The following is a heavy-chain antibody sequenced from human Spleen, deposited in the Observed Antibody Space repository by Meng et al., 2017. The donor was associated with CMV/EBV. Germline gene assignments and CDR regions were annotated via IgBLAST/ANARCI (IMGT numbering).Heavy chain of an antibody. J-gene: IGHJ6*02. CDR1: GFTFSSYE. CDR2: ISSSGSTI. Sequence: GESLKISCAASGFTFSSYEMNWVRQAPGKGLEWVSHISSSGSTIYYADSVKGRFTISRDNAKNSLYLQMNSLRAEDTAVYYCARGWLGFWSGYYYGMDVWGQGTTVTVSS. D-gene: IGHD3-3*01. CDR3: ARGWLGFWSGYYYGMDV. V-gene: IGHV3-48*03.